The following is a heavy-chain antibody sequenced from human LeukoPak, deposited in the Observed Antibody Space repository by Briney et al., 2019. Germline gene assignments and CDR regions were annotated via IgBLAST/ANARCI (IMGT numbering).Heavy chain of an antibody. CDR3: ARQLYCTNGVCLDDAFDF. CDR1: GGSISSSSYY. Sequence: PSETLSLTCTVSGGSISSSSYYWSWIRQPPGKGLQWIGYMYDSGSTTYNPALKSRVTISVDTSKNQLSLKLSSVTAADTAVYYCARQLYCTNGVCLDDAFDFWGQGTMVIVSS. CDR2: MYDSGST. J-gene: IGHJ3*01. V-gene: IGHV4-61*01. D-gene: IGHD2-8*01.